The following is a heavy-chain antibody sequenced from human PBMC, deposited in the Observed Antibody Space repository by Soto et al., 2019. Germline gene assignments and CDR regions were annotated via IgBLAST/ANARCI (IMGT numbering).Heavy chain of an antibody. CDR2: NIPIFGTA. V-gene: IGHV1-69*01. D-gene: IGHD2-15*01. CDR1: GGTFSSYA. J-gene: IGHJ1*01. Sequence: QVQLVQSGAEVKKPGSSVKVSCKASGGTFSSYAISWVRQAPGQGLEWMGGNIPIFGTANYAQKFQGRVTITAEESTSTAFRELSSLRSKDTAVYYCARGCCSGGSCSPTYVQHWGQGTLVTVSS. CDR3: ARGCCSGGSCSPTYVQH.